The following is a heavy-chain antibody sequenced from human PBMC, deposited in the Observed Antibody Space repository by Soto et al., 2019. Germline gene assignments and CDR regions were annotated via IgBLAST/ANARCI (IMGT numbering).Heavy chain of an antibody. CDR1: GFTFSSYS. J-gene: IGHJ6*03. Sequence: EVQLVESGGGLVKPGGSLRLSCAASGFTFSSYSMNWVRQAPGKGLEWVSSISSSSSYIYYADSVKGRFTISRDNSKKSLYLQMNSLRAEDTAVYYCARDRQWLRFHYYYYMDVWGKGTTVTVSS. CDR3: ARDRQWLRFHYYYYMDV. V-gene: IGHV3-21*01. D-gene: IGHD5-12*01. CDR2: ISSSSSYI.